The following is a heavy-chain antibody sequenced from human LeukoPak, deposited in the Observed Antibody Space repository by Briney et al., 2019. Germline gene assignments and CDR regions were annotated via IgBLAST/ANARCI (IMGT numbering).Heavy chain of an antibody. D-gene: IGHD6-13*01. CDR3: ARDFIAVGGSNLFLMV. CDR1: GYTFTNFA. V-gene: IGHV1-3*01. Sequence: GASAKVSCKASGYTFTNFAIHWVRQAPGQGLEWMGWINAGNGNTTYSQRLQDRVTITRDTSASTAYMEVRSLRSEDTAVYFCARDFIAVGGSNLFLMVWGQGTLVTVSS. CDR2: INAGNGNT. J-gene: IGHJ4*02.